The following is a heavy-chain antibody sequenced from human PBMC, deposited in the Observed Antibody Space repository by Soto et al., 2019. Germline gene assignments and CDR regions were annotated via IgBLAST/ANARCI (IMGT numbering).Heavy chain of an antibody. D-gene: IGHD1-26*01. CDR1: GFTFSSYA. CDR2: ISGSGGST. CDR3: AKDGGATPYYYYYGMDV. Sequence: GGSLRLSCAASGFTFSSYAMSWVRQAPGKGLEWVSAISGSGGSTYYADSVKGRFTISRDNSKNTLYLQMNSLRAEDTAVYYCAKDGGATPYYYYYGMDVWGQGTTVTVSS. V-gene: IGHV3-23*01. J-gene: IGHJ6*02.